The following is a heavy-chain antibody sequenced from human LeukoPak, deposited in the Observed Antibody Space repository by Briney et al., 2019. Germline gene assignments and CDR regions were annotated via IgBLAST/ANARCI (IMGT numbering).Heavy chain of an antibody. V-gene: IGHV3-33*01. D-gene: IGHD3-22*01. CDR2: IWYDGSNK. J-gene: IGHJ4*02. Sequence: PGGSLRLSCAASGFTFSSYGTHWVRQAPGKGLEWVAVIWYDGSNKYYADSVKGRFTISRDNSKNTLYLQMNSLRAEDTAVYYCAPDYDSSGFSPAYWGQGTLVTVSS. CDR3: APDYDSSGFSPAY. CDR1: GFTFSSYG.